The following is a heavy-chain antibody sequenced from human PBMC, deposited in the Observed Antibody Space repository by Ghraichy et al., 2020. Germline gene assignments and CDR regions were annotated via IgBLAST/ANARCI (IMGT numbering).Heavy chain of an antibody. V-gene: IGHV3-23*01. J-gene: IGHJ4*02. CDR3: AKVTTVTPLYFDY. D-gene: IGHD4-17*01. Sequence: GESLNISCAASGFTFSSYAMSWVRQAPGKGLEWVSAISGSGGSTYYADSVKGRFTISRDNSKNTLYLQMNSLRAEDTAVYYCAKVTTVTPLYFDYWGQGTLVTVSS. CDR2: ISGSGGST. CDR1: GFTFSSYA.